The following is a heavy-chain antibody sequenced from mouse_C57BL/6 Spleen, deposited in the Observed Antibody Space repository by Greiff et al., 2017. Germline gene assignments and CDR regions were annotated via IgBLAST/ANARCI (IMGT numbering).Heavy chain of an antibody. J-gene: IGHJ1*03. CDR1: GYTFTDYE. Sequence: QVQLQQSGAELVRPGASVTLSCKASGYTFTDYEMHWVKQTPVHGLEWIGAIDPETGGTAYNQKFKGKAILTADKSSSTAYMELRSLTSENSAVYYCTRDNYYYGSSYWYFGVWGTGATVTVSS. CDR3: TRDNYYYGSSYWYFGV. D-gene: IGHD1-1*01. CDR2: IDPETGGT. V-gene: IGHV1-15*01.